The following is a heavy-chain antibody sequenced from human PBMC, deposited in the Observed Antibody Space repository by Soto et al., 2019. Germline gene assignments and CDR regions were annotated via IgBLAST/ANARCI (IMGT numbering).Heavy chain of an antibody. Sequence: GGSLRLSCAASGFTFSSYGMHWVRQAPGKGLEWVAVISYDGSNKYYADSVKGRFTISRDNSKNTLYLQMNSLRAEDTAVYYCAKDVDILTGQSNDYYYYGMDVWGQGTTVTVSS. CDR2: ISYDGSNK. V-gene: IGHV3-30*18. J-gene: IGHJ6*02. D-gene: IGHD3-9*01. CDR1: GFTFSSYG. CDR3: AKDVDILTGQSNDYYYYGMDV.